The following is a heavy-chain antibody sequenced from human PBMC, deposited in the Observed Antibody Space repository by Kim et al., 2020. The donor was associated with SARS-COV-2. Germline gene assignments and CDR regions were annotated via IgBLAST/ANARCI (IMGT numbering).Heavy chain of an antibody. D-gene: IGHD2-15*01. CDR1: GYIFTDYF. Sequence: ASVKVSCKASGYIFTDYFMHWVRQAPGQGLEWMGRINPNSGGTKYAQKFQGRVTMTRDTSISTAYMELSSRRSDDTAVYYCARALRPCSGGTCYSELAYWGQGTLVTVSS. CDR3: ARALRPCSGGTCYSELAY. J-gene: IGHJ4*02. V-gene: IGHV1-2*06. CDR2: INPNSGGT.